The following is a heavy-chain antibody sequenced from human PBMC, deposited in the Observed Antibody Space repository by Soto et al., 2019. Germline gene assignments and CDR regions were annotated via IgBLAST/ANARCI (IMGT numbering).Heavy chain of an antibody. J-gene: IGHJ5*02. CDR3: ARDETGRITIFGVGWFDP. CDR1: GYTFTSYG. CDR2: ISAYNGNT. V-gene: IGHV1-18*01. Sequence: GASVKVSCKASGYTFTSYGISWVRQAPGQGLEWMGWISAYNGNTNYAQKLQGRVTMTTDTSTSTAYMELRSLRSDDTAVYYCARDETGRITIFGVGWFDPWGQGTLVTVSS. D-gene: IGHD3-3*01.